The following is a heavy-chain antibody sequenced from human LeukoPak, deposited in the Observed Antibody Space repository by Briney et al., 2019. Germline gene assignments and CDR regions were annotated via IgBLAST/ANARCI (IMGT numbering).Heavy chain of an antibody. CDR3: ARGLPIDY. D-gene: IGHD5-12*01. V-gene: IGHV3-30*03. CDR1: GFTFSSYG. CDR2: ISYDGSNK. J-gene: IGHJ4*02. Sequence: GGSLRLSCAASGFTFSSYGIHWVRQPPGKGPEWVAVISYDGSNKYYADSVKGRSTNSRDNSKNTLYLQMNSLRAEDTGVYYCARGLPIDYWGQGTLVTVSS.